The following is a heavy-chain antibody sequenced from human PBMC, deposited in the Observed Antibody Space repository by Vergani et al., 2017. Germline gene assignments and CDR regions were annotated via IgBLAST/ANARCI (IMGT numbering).Heavy chain of an antibody. CDR1: GFTFSSYG. J-gene: IGHJ6*02. V-gene: IGHV3-30*18. CDR2: ISYDGSNK. CDR3: AKDTRGVATRYYYYGMDV. Sequence: VQLVESGGGLVKPGGSLRLSCAASGFTFSSYGMHWVRQAPGKGLEWVAVISYDGSNKYYADSVKGRFTISRDNSKNTLYLQMNSLRAEDTAVYYCAKDTRGVATRYYYYGMDVWGQGTTVTVSS. D-gene: IGHD5-12*01.